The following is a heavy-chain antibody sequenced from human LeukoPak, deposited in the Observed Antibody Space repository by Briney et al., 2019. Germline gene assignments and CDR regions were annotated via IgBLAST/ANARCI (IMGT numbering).Heavy chain of an antibody. CDR3: ARHRCSSTTCSFDS. J-gene: IGHJ4*02. CDR1: GITVSDNY. Sequence: PGGSLRLSCAASGITVSDNYMSWVRQTPGKGPEWVSLISWKGDTTAYAESVRGRFTISRDNAKNSLYLHMNSLRPEDTAFYHCARHRCSSTTCSFDSWGQGSLVTVSS. V-gene: IGHV3-20*01. D-gene: IGHD2-2*01. CDR2: ISWKGDTT.